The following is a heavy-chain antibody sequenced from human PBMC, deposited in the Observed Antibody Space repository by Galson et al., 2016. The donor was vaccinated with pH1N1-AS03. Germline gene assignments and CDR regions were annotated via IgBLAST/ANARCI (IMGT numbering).Heavy chain of an antibody. CDR1: GDSVSSNTAA. CDR2: TFYNSKWDY. CDR3: ARQGGHASSWYV. D-gene: IGHD6-13*01. V-gene: IGHV6-1*01. Sequence: CAISGDSVSSNTAAWNWIRQSPSRGLEWLGRTFYNSKWDYYYAISVKSRITVNPDTSKNQFSLQLNSVTAADTAVYYCARQGGHASSWYVWGQGTLVTVSS. J-gene: IGHJ4*02.